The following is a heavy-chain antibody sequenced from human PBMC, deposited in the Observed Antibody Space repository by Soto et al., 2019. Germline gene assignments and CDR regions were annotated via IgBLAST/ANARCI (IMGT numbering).Heavy chain of an antibody. CDR1: GFTFSSFA. D-gene: IGHD3-3*01. Sequence: GGSLRLSCAASGFTFSSFAMHWARQAPGKGLEWVAVISHDGSNKYYADSMKGRFTISRDNSVNTLFLQMNSLRAEDTALYYCARGGTGFWSGHAYWGQGTLVTVSS. J-gene: IGHJ4*02. CDR2: ISHDGSNK. CDR3: ARGGTGFWSGHAY. V-gene: IGHV3-30-3*01.